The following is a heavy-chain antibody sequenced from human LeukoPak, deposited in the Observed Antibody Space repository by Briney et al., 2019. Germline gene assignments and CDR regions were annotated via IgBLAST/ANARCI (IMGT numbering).Heavy chain of an antibody. V-gene: IGHV4-39*01. CDR1: GGSISSSSYY. CDR3: ARLSGAYYYMDV. CDR2: IYYSGST. J-gene: IGHJ6*03. Sequence: SETLSLTCTVSGGSISSSSYYWGWIRQSPGKGLEWIGSIYYSGSTYYNPSLKSRVTISVDTSKNQFSLKLSSVTAADTAVYYCARLSGAYYYMDVWGKGTTVTISS. D-gene: IGHD5-12*01.